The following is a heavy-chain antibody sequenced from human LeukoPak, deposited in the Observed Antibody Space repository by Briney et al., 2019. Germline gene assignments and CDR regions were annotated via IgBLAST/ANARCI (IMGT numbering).Heavy chain of an antibody. V-gene: IGHV4-30-2*01. CDR1: GGSISSGGFY. CDR2: FYHSGST. D-gene: IGHD2-15*01. J-gene: IGHJ4*02. CDR3: AREVAILGFDS. Sequence: PSETLSLTCTVSGGSISSGGFYWSWIRQPPGKGLEWIGYFYHSGSTFYNPSLNSRVTISVDRSKNQMSLKLSSVTAADTAVYYCAREVAILGFDSWGLGTLVTVSS.